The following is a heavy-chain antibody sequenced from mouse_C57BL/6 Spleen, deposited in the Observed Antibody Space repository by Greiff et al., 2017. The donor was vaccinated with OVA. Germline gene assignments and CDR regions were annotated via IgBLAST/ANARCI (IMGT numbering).Heavy chain of an antibody. J-gene: IGHJ2*01. Sequence: EVQLKESVAELVRPGASVKLSCTASGFNIKNTYMHWVKQRPEQGLEWIGRIDPANGNTKYAPKFQGKATITADTSSNTAYLQLSSLTSEDTAIYYCARRTAQASDYFDYWGQGTTLTVSS. CDR1: GFNIKNTY. CDR3: ARRTAQASDYFDY. CDR2: IDPANGNT. V-gene: IGHV14-3*01. D-gene: IGHD3-2*02.